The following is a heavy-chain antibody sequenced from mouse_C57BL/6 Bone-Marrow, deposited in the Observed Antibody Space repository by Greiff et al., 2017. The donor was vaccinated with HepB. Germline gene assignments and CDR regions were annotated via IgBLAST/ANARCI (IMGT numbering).Heavy chain of an antibody. J-gene: IGHJ2*01. CDR1: GFNIKDDY. Sequence: VQLQQSGAELVRPGASVKLSCTASGFNIKDDYMHWVKQRPEQGLEWIGWIDPENGDTEYASKFQGKVTITADTSSNTAYLQLSSLTSEDTAVYYCSYYDYDYWGQGTTLTVSS. CDR3: SYYDYDY. CDR2: IDPENGDT. V-gene: IGHV14-4*01. D-gene: IGHD2-4*01.